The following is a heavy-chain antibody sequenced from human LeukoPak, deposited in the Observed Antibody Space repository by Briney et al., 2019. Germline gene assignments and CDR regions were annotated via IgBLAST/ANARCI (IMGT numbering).Heavy chain of an antibody. CDR1: GFTFSSYS. CDR3: ARAGYSSGYDILTGYYGGLNFDY. J-gene: IGHJ4*02. V-gene: IGHV3-21*01. CDR2: ISSSSSYI. Sequence: GGSLRLSCAASGFTFSSYSMNWVRQAPGKGLEWVSSISSSSSYIYYADSVKGRFTISRDNAKNSLYLQMNSLRAEDTAVYYCARAGYSSGYDILTGYYGGLNFDYWGQGMLVTVSS. D-gene: IGHD3-9*01.